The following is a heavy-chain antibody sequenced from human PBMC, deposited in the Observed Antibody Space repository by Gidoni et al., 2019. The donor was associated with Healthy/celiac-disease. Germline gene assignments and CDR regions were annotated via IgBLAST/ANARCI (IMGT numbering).Heavy chain of an antibody. CDR2: IYYSGST. CDR1: GGSISSCNYY. V-gene: IGHV4-30-4*01. Sequence: QVQLQESGPGLVTPSQTLSLTCTVTGGSISSCNYYWSWSRQPPGKGLEWIGYIYYSGSTYYNPSLKSRVTISGDTSKNQFSLKLSSVTAAATAVYYCARDTVRGVPDYWGQGTLVTVS. J-gene: IGHJ4*02. D-gene: IGHD3-10*01. CDR3: ARDTVRGVPDY.